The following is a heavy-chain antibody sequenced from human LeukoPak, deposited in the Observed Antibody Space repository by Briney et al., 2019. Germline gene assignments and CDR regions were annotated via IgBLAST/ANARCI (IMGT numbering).Heavy chain of an antibody. Sequence: ASGKVCCKASGYTFTCYCMDWVRQAPGQGLGWMGWINLNSGGTNYAQKFQGRVTMTRDTSISTAYMELSRLRSDDTAVYYCARGYGDHAAVAAFDIWGQGTMVTVSS. CDR1: GYTFTCYC. D-gene: IGHD4-17*01. J-gene: IGHJ3*02. CDR3: ARGYGDHAAVAAFDI. CDR2: INLNSGGT. V-gene: IGHV1-2*02.